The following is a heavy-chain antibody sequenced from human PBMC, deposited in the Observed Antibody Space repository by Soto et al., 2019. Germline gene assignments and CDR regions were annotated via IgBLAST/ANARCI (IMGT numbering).Heavy chain of an antibody. CDR2: IRHSGST. V-gene: IGHV4-30-2*01. D-gene: IGHD2-21*02. J-gene: IGHJ5*02. CDR1: GDSLSSPGYS. CDR3: ARGDCTGPAASWFDP. Sequence: SETLSLTCAISGDSLSSPGYSWNWIRQPPGKGLEWVGYIRHSGSTDYTPSLKSRVTISLDRSKNQISLRLTFVTAADTAVYYCARGDCTGPAASWFDPWGQGILVTVSS.